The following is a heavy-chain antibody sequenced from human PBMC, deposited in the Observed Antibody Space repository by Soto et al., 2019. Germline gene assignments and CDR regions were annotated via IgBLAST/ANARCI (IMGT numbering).Heavy chain of an antibody. V-gene: IGHV1-3*01. Sequence: GASVKVSCKASGYTFTSYAMHWVRQAPGQRLEWMGWINAGNGNTKYPQKFQGRVTITRDTSASTAYMELSSLRSEDTAVYYCARGDDSSGWFSRLNYWGQGTLVTVSS. CDR3: ARGDDSSGWFSRLNY. CDR1: GYTFTSYA. J-gene: IGHJ4*02. CDR2: INAGNGNT. D-gene: IGHD6-19*01.